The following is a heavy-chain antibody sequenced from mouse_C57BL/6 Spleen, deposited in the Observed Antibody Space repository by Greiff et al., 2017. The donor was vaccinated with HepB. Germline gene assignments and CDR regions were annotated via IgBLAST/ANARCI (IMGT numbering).Heavy chain of an antibody. CDR2: INPYNGGT. CDR1: GYTFTDYY. D-gene: IGHD1-1*01. V-gene: IGHV1-19*01. J-gene: IGHJ3*01. Sequence: EVQLQQSGPVLVKPGASVKMSCKASGYTFTDYYMNWVKQSHGKSLEWIGVINPYNGGTSYNQKFKGKATLTVDKSSSTAYMELNSLTSEDSAVYYCARDDYGSSRDWFAYWGQRTLVTVSA. CDR3: ARDDYGSSRDWFAY.